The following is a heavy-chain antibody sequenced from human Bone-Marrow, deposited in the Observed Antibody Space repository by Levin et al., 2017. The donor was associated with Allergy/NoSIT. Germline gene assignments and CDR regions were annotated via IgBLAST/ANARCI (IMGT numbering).Heavy chain of an antibody. Sequence: GGSLGLSCAASGFSFSSYAMSWVRQAPGKGLEWVSAISGGGGSTYYADAVKGRFTISRDNSKNTLYLQMNSLRVEDTALYYCAKAHIVVIPAAIRSFDYWGQGTLVTVSS. J-gene: IGHJ4*02. V-gene: IGHV3-23*01. CDR3: AKAHIVVIPAAIRSFDY. D-gene: IGHD2-2*01. CDR1: GFSFSSYA. CDR2: ISGGGGST.